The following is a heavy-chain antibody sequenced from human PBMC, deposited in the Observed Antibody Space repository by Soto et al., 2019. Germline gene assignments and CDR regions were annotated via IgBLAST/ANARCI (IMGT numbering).Heavy chain of an antibody. CDR3: ASGAYYDILTGYYPTPYYFDY. CDR1: GFTFSSYS. V-gene: IGHV3-48*01. CDR2: ISSSSSTI. J-gene: IGHJ4*02. Sequence: PGGSLRLSCAASGFTFSSYSMNWVRQAPGKGLEWVSYISSSSSTIYYADSVKGRFTISRDNSKNTLYLQMNSLRAEDTAVYYCASGAYYDILTGYYPTPYYFDYWGQGTLVTVSS. D-gene: IGHD3-9*01.